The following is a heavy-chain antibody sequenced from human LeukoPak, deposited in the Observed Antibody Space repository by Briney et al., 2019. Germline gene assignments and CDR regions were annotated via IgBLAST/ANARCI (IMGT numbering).Heavy chain of an antibody. CDR1: GFTFSSYS. D-gene: IGHD3-9*01. J-gene: IGHJ6*03. CDR3: ARGSLRYFDWLPQWGYYYMDV. CDR2: ISSSSSYI. V-gene: IGHV3-21*01. Sequence: PGGSLRLSCAASGFTFSSYSMNWVRQAPGKGLEWVSSISSSSSYIYYADSVKGRFTISRDNAKNSLYLQMNSLRAEDTAVYYCARGSLRYFDWLPQWGYYYMDVWGKGTTVTISS.